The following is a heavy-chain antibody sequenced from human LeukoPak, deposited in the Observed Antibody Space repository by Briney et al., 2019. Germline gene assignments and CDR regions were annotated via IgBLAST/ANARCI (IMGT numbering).Heavy chain of an antibody. D-gene: IGHD6-19*01. CDR1: GYTFTGYY. Sequence: ASVKVSCTASGYTFTGYYMHWGRQAPGQGLEWMGWINPNSGGTNYAQKFQGRVTMTRDTSISTAYMELSRLRSDDTAVYYCARMAVAGTYYYYYGMDVWGQGTTVTVSS. J-gene: IGHJ6*02. CDR2: INPNSGGT. V-gene: IGHV1-2*02. CDR3: ARMAVAGTYYYYYGMDV.